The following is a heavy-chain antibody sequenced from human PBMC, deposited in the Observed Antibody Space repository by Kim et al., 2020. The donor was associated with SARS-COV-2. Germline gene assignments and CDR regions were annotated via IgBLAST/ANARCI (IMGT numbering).Heavy chain of an antibody. CDR3: ARSIVVVPAAIGGLIDY. V-gene: IGHV1-46*01. D-gene: IGHD2-2*02. J-gene: IGHJ4*02. Sequence: FQGRVTMTRDTSTSTVYMELSSLRSEDTAVYYCARSIVVVPAAIGGLIDYWGQGTLVTVSS.